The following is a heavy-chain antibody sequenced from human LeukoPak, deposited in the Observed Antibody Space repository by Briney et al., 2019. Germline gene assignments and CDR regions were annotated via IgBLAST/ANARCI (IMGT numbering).Heavy chain of an antibody. Sequence: GGSLRLSCATSGFTFSNYAMSWVRQAPGKGLEWVSTISSSGGDTYYADSEKGRFTISRDNSKNTLYLQINSLSAEDTAVYYCAKTLYGGNSWNVFGYWGQGTLVTVSS. CDR2: ISSSGGDT. CDR3: AKTLYGGNSWNVFGY. CDR1: GFTFSNYA. V-gene: IGHV3-23*01. D-gene: IGHD4-23*01. J-gene: IGHJ4*02.